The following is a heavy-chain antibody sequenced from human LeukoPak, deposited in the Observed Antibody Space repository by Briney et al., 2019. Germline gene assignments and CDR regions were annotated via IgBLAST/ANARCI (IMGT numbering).Heavy chain of an antibody. CDR2: IIPIFGTA. D-gene: IGHD3-22*01. CDR3: ASLTLYYYDSSGYYRTSDY. J-gene: IGHJ4*02. CDR1: GGTFSSYA. Sequence: GSSVKVSCKASGGTFSSYAISWVRQAPGQGLEWMGGIIPIFGTANYAQKFQGRVTITADESTSTAYMELSSLRSEDTAVYYCASLTLYYYDSSGYYRTSDYWGQGTLVTVSS. V-gene: IGHV1-69*01.